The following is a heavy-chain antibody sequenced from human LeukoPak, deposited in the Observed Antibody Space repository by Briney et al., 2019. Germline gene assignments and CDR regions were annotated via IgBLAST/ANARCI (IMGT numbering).Heavy chain of an antibody. D-gene: IGHD3-3*01. CDR3: ASITIFGVAKPDY. CDR1: GFTFSSYA. CDR2: IPYDGSNK. Sequence: GGSLRLSCAASGFTFSSYAMHWVRQAPGKGLEWVAVIPYDGSNKYYADSVKGRFTISRDNSKNTLYLQMNSLRAEDTAVYYCASITIFGVAKPDYWGQGTLVTVSS. J-gene: IGHJ4*02. V-gene: IGHV3-30-3*01.